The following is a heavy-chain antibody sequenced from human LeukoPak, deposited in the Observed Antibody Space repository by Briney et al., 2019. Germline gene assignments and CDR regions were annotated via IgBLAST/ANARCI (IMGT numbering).Heavy chain of an antibody. CDR1: GFTVSNNY. J-gene: IGHJ4*02. CDR3: ARDPSSSQFL. V-gene: IGHV3-53*01. Sequence: GGSLRLSCAASGFTVSNNYMCWVRQAPGKGLEWVSVIYSGGSTLYADSAKGRFTISRDNSENTLYLQMNSLRADDTAMYYCARDPSSSQFLWGQGTLVTVSS. CDR2: IYSGGST. D-gene: IGHD6-13*01.